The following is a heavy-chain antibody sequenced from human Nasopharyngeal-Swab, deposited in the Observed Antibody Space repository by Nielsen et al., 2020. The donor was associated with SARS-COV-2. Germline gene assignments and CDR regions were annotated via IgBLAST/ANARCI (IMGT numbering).Heavy chain of an antibody. CDR3: ARDARHGGSNADVGRDY. J-gene: IGHJ4*02. D-gene: IGHD5-24*01. V-gene: IGHV3-53*01. CDR2: IFAGGST. Sequence: WLRHPPGEGLEWVSLIFAGGSTYYAGSVKGRFTISRDSSKNTVYLQMNSLRAEDTAVYYCARDARHGGSNADVGRDYWGQGTLVTVSS.